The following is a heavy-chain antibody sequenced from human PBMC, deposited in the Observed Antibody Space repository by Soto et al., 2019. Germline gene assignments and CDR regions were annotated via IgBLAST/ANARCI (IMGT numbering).Heavy chain of an antibody. J-gene: IGHJ4*02. CDR3: AKENGCSSSWFEFDY. Sequence: EVQLLESGGGLVQPGGSLRLSCAASGFTFSSYAMSWVRQAPGKGLEWVSAISGSGGSTYYADSVKGRFTISRDNSKKTLNMQLXSLSAEDTAVYYCAKENGCSSSWFEFDYWGQGTLVTVSS. D-gene: IGHD6-13*01. CDR2: ISGSGGST. CDR1: GFTFSSYA. V-gene: IGHV3-23*01.